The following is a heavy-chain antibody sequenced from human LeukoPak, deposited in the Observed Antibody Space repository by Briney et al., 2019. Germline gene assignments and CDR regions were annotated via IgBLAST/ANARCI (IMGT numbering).Heavy chain of an antibody. CDR2: IKSKTDGGTT. CDR1: GFTFSNAW. V-gene: IGHV3-15*01. J-gene: IGHJ6*02. Sequence: PGGSLRLSCAASGFTFSNAWMSWVRQAPGKGLEWVGSIKSKTDGGTTDYAAPVKGRFIISRDDSKNTLYLQMNSLKTEDTAVYYCTNYGSGSWYYYYGMDVWGQGTTVTVSS. D-gene: IGHD3-10*01. CDR3: TNYGSGSWYYYYGMDV.